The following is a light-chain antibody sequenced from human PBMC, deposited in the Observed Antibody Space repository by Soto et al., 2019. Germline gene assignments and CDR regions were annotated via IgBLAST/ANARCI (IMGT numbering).Light chain of an antibody. CDR2: DVS. CDR1: QSITNW. V-gene: IGKV1-5*01. CDR3: KHYKMYSPWT. J-gene: IGKJ1*01. Sequence: DIQMTQSPSTVSAYVGDSVTITCRASQSITNWLAWYQQRPGKAPKLLIYDVSSLQSGVPSRFSGSGSGTEFTLTISSLQPDDFATYSCKHYKMYSPWTFGQGTKVDIK.